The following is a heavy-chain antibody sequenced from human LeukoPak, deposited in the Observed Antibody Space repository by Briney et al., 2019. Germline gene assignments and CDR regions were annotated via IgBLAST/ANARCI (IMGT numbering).Heavy chain of an antibody. J-gene: IGHJ4*02. Sequence: PSETLSLTCAVYGGSFSGYYWSWIRQPPGKGLEWIGEINHSGSTNYNPSLKSRVTISVDTSKNQFSLKLSSVTAADTAVYHCARDYYDSSGYWGQGTLVTVSS. CDR3: ARDYYDSSGY. CDR2: INHSGST. D-gene: IGHD3-22*01. V-gene: IGHV4-34*01. CDR1: GGSFSGYY.